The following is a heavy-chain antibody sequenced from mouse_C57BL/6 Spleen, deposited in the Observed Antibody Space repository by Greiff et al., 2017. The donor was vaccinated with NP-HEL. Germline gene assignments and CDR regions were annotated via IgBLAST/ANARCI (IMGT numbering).Heavy chain of an antibody. CDR3: ASYGNYRYAMDY. CDR1: GYTFTSYW. CDR2: IDPSDSYT. J-gene: IGHJ4*01. Sequence: QVQLQQPGAELVKPGASVKLSCKASGYTFTSYWMHWVKQRPGQGLEWIGEIDPSDSYTNYNQKFKGKATLTVDTSSSTAYMQLSSLTSEDSAVYYCASYGNYRYAMDYWGQGTSVTVSS. D-gene: IGHD2-1*01. V-gene: IGHV1-50*01.